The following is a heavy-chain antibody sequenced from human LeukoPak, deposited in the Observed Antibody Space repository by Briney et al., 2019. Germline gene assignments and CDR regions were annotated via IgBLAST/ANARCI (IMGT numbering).Heavy chain of an antibody. J-gene: IGHJ4*02. D-gene: IGHD6-19*01. CDR2: ISATGINT. CDR3: ARGYTSGWYYFDY. Sequence: GGSLRLSCSASEFTFSSYAMNWVRQAPGKGLEYVSGISATGINTYYADSVKGRFTIFRDNSKNTLYLQMSSLRAEDTAVYYCARGYTSGWYYFDYWGQGTLVTVSS. CDR1: EFTFSSYA. V-gene: IGHV3-64D*09.